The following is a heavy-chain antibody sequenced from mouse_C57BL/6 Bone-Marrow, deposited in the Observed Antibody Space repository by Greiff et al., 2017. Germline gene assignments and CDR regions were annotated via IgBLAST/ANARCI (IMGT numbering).Heavy chain of an antibody. J-gene: IGHJ3*01. CDR2: IDPSDSYT. Sequence: VQLQQPGAELVKPGASVKLSCKASGYTFTSYWMQWVKQRPGQGLEWIGEIDPSDSYTNYNQKFKGKATLTVDTSSSTAYMQLSSLTSEDSAVYYGARGCAWFAYWGQGTLVTVSA. CDR3: ARGCAWFAY. V-gene: IGHV1-50*01. CDR1: GYTFTSYW.